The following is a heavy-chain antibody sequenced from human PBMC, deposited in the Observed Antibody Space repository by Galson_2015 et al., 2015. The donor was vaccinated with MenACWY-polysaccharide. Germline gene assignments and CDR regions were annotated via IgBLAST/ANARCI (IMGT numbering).Heavy chain of an antibody. Sequence: SLRLSCAASGFTFSSYWMSWVRQAPGKGLEWVANIKQDGSEKYYVDSVKGRFTISRDNAKNSLYLQMNSLRAEDTAVYYYAGRFGELFPFDYWGQGTLVTVSS. J-gene: IGHJ4*02. CDR2: IKQDGSEK. CDR1: GFTFSSYW. D-gene: IGHD3-10*01. CDR3: AGRFGELFPFDY. V-gene: IGHV3-7*01.